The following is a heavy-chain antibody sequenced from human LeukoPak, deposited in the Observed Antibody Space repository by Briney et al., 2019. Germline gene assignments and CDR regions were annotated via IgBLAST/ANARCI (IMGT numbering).Heavy chain of an antibody. D-gene: IGHD2-8*01. V-gene: IGHV4-39*07. J-gene: IGHJ6*03. CDR1: GGSSSSGNYY. Sequence: SETLSLTRTVSGGSSSSGNYYWGWIRQPPGKGLEWIGSIYYSGSTSYNPSLKRRVTISVDTSKNQFSLKLSSVTAADTAVYYCARDRRESWGVYYYYYMDVWGKGTTVTVSS. CDR3: ARDRRESWGVYYYYYMDV. CDR2: IYYSGST.